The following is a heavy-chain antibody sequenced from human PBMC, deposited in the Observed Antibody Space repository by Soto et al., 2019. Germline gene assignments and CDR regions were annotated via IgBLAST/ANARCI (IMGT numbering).Heavy chain of an antibody. J-gene: IGHJ5*02. CDR3: ARGLEEFDP. CDR2: ISGGSTTI. Sequence: EVQLVESGGGLVQSGGSLRLSCAASGFTFSSYSMNWVRQTPGKGLEWVSYISGGSTTIYYADSVKGRFTISRDNAKNSLYLQMNSLRDEDTAVYYCARGLEEFDPWGQGPWSPSPQ. CDR1: GFTFSSYS. V-gene: IGHV3-48*02.